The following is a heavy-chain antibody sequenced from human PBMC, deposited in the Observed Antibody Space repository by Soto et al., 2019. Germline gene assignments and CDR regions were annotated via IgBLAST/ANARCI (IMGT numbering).Heavy chain of an antibody. J-gene: IGHJ6*02. Sequence: EVQLVESGGGLVQPGGSLRLSCAASGFTFSTYWLHWVRQTLGKGLVCVSRINSDGSSTNYADSVKGRFTIFRDNAKNTLYLQMNSLRAEDTAVYYCARVDGDYTMDVWGQGTTVTVSS. CDR1: GFTFSTYW. D-gene: IGHD4-17*01. CDR2: INSDGSST. CDR3: ARVDGDYTMDV. V-gene: IGHV3-74*01.